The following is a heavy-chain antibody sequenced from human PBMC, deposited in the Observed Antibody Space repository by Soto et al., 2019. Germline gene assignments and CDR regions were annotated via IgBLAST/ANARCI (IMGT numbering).Heavy chain of an antibody. D-gene: IGHD3-10*01. CDR3: ARDPVWYYGSGTYSRGPYYFEY. V-gene: IGHV4-31*03. Sequence: SETLSLTCTVSGGSISSGGYYWSWIRQHPGKGLEWIGYIYYSGSTYYNPSLKSRVTISVDTSKNQFSLKLSSVTAADTAVYYCARDPVWYYGSGTYSRGPYYFEYWGQGTLVTVSS. CDR1: GGSISSGGYY. CDR2: IYYSGST. J-gene: IGHJ4*02.